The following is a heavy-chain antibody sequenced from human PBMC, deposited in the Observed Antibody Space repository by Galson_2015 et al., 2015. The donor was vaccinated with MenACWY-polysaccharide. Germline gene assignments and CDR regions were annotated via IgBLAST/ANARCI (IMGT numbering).Heavy chain of an antibody. CDR2: IKQDGSEK. D-gene: IGHD3-10*01. CDR3: ARERWVRGVFFDQ. J-gene: IGHJ4*02. Sequence: SLRLSCAASGFTFSNFWMNWVRQAPGKELEWVASIKQDGSEKYLVDSVKGRFTIPRDNAENSLFLQVNSLRAEDTAVYYCARERWVRGVFFDQWGQGTLVTVSS. V-gene: IGHV3-7*01. CDR1: GFTFSNFW.